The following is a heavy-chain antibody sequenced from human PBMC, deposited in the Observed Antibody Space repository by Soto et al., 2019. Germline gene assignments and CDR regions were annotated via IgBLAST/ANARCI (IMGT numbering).Heavy chain of an antibody. V-gene: IGHV3-30-3*01. CDR1: GLTFSSYA. Sequence: PGGSLRLSCAASGLTFSSYAMHWVRQAPGKGLEWVAVISYDGSNKYYADSVKGRFTISRDNSKNTLYLQMNSLRAEDTAVYYCARDRAPFYYYDSSGYDAFDIWGQGTMVTVSS. CDR3: ARDRAPFYYYDSSGYDAFDI. D-gene: IGHD3-22*01. J-gene: IGHJ3*02. CDR2: ISYDGSNK.